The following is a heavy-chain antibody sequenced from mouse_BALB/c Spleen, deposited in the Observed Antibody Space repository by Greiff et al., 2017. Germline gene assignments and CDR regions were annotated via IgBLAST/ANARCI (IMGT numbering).Heavy chain of an antibody. Sequence: VQLQQSGAELVRPGVSVKISCKGSGYTFTDYAMHWVKQSHAKSLEWIGVISTYYGDASYNQKFKGKATMTVDKSSSTAYIELARLTSEDSAIYYCARGGGYVDYWGQGTSGTVSS. CDR2: ISTYYGDA. CDR1: GYTFTDYA. CDR3: ARGGGYVDY. J-gene: IGHJ4*01. V-gene: IGHV1S137*01.